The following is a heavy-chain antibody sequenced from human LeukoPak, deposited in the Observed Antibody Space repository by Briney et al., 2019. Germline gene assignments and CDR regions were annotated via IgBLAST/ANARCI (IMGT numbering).Heavy chain of an antibody. CDR3: AREADCTSTSCHLDY. D-gene: IGHD2-2*01. Sequence: ASVKVSCKASGYTFTGYYMHWVRQAPGQGLEWMGWINPNSGDTHYAQKIQGRVTMTRDTSISTAYMELSRLRSDDAALYYCAREADCTSTSCHLDYWGQGTLVTVSS. V-gene: IGHV1-2*02. CDR1: GYTFTGYY. CDR2: INPNSGDT. J-gene: IGHJ4*02.